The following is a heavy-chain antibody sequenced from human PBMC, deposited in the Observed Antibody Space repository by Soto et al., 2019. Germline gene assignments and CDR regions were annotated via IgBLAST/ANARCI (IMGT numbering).Heavy chain of an antibody. V-gene: IGHV4-34*01. Sequence: SETLSLTCAVYGGSFSGYYWSWIRQPPGKGLEWIGEINHSGSTNYNPSLKSRVTISVDTSKNQFSLKLSSVTAADTAVYYCARGRPGRYLGNWFDPWGQGTLVTVSS. CDR2: INHSGST. CDR3: ARGRPGRYLGNWFDP. J-gene: IGHJ5*02. D-gene: IGHD3-9*01. CDR1: GGSFSGYY.